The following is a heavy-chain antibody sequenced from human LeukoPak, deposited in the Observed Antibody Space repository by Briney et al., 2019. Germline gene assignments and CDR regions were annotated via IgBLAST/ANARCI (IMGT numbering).Heavy chain of an antibody. J-gene: IGHJ2*01. V-gene: IGHV4-39*07. CDR3: ARAEGSGSLRHWYFDL. D-gene: IGHD3-10*01. CDR1: GGSISSSSYY. Sequence: KPSETLSLTCTVSGGSISSSSYYWGWIRQPPGKGLGWIGSIYYSGSTYYNPSLKSRVTISVDTSKNRFSLKLSSVTAADTAVYYCARAEGSGSLRHWYFDLWGRGTLVTVSS. CDR2: IYYSGST.